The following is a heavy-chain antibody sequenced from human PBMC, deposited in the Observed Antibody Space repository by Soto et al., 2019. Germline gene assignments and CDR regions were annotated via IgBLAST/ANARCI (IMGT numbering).Heavy chain of an antibody. J-gene: IGHJ6*02. CDR3: AVSMVAAYYYGMDV. D-gene: IGHD3-10*01. CDR2: IYYSGST. CDR1: GYSVSSSDYY. V-gene: IGHV4-39*07. Sequence: PSETLSLTCSVSGYSVSSSDYYWAWIRQPPGKGLEWIGSIYYSGSTNYNPSLKSRVTLSVDTSKNQFSLKLSSVTAADTAVHYCAVSMVAAYYYGMDVWGQGTTVTVSS.